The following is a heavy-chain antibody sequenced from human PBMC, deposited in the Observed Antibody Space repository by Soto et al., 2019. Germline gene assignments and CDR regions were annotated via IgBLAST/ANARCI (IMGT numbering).Heavy chain of an antibody. CDR3: AKSSMIVVVRLDY. D-gene: IGHD3-22*01. V-gene: IGHV3-23*01. J-gene: IGHJ4*02. CDR1: GFTFSSYA. Sequence: TGGSLRLSCAASGFTFSSYAMSWVRQAPGKGLEWVSAISGSGGSTYYADSVKGRFTISRDNSKNTLYLQMNSLRAEDTAVYYCAKSSMIVVVRLDYWGQGTLVTVSS. CDR2: ISGSGGST.